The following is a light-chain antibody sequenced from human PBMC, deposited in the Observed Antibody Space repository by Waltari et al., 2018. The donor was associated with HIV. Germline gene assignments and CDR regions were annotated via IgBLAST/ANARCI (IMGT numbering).Light chain of an antibody. V-gene: IGKV3-20*01. J-gene: IGKJ4*01. CDR1: QSVSSTY. CDR3: QQYGSSSLT. CDR2: GAS. Sequence: EIVLTQSPGTLCLSPGERAPLSCRASQSVSSTYLAWYQQKPGQAPRLLIYGASSRATGIPDRFSGSGSGTDFTLTISRLEPEDFAVYYCQQYGSSSLTFGGGTKVEIK.